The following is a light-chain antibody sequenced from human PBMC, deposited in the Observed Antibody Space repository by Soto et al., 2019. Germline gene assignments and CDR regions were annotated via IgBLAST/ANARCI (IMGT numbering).Light chain of an antibody. CDR2: GAS. Sequence: DIVLTQSPVTLSLSPGERATLSCRASETVNSNYLAWYQHKRGQAPRLLIYGASSRATGIPDRFSGSGSGTAFTLTITRLEPEDFAIYYCQQYGSSRTFGQGTKVEIK. V-gene: IGKV3-20*01. CDR1: ETVNSNY. CDR3: QQYGSSRT. J-gene: IGKJ1*01.